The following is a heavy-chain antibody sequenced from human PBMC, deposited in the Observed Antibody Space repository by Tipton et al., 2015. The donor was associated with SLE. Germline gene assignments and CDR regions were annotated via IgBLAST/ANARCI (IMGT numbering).Heavy chain of an antibody. J-gene: IGHJ4*02. V-gene: IGHV3-53*01. Sequence: SLRLSCAASGFTVSSNYMSWVRQAPGKGLEWVSVIYSGGSTYYADSVKGRFTISRDNSKNTLYLQMNSLRAEDTAVYYCAKPQGHYYGSGSNFDYWGQGTLVTVSS. CDR2: IYSGGST. CDR3: AKPQGHYYGSGSNFDY. CDR1: GFTVSSNY. D-gene: IGHD3-10*01.